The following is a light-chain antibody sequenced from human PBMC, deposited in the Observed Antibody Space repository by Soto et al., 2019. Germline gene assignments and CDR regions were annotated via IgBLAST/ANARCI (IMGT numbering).Light chain of an antibody. CDR1: SSDVGSYNL. J-gene: IGLJ1*01. Sequence: QSVLTQPASVSGSPGQSITISCTGTSSDVGSYNLVSWYQQHPGKAPKLMIYEVSKRPSGVSNRFSGSKSGNTASLTISGLQAEDEADYYCSQYEGSSTSYALGTGTKVTVL. CDR2: EVS. V-gene: IGLV2-23*02. CDR3: SQYEGSSTSYA.